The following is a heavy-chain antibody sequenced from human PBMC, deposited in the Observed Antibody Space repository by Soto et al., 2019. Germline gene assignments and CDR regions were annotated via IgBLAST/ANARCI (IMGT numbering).Heavy chain of an antibody. CDR2: TNPSGGSS. D-gene: IGHD3-3*01. Sequence: QEQLVQSGAEVKKPGASVKVSCKASGYTFTSYDIHWVRQAPGQGLEWMGITNPSGGSSSYAQKFQGRVTMTRDTSTSTVYMELSSLRSEDTAVYYCARVVRDFWSGSARYNWFDPWGQGTLVTVSS. V-gene: IGHV1-46*01. CDR1: GYTFTSYD. J-gene: IGHJ5*02. CDR3: ARVVRDFWSGSARYNWFDP.